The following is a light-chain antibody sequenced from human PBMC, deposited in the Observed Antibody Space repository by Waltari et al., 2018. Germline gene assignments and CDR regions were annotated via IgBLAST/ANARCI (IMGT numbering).Light chain of an antibody. Sequence: QSVLTQPPSASGTPGQRVSIPCSGSSSNPGSNYLYWYQQLPGTAPKLLLYRNNQRPSGVPDRFSAYKYGTSASLAISGLRSEDEAVYYCASWDDSHYVFGTGTKVTVL. CDR3: ASWDDSHYV. J-gene: IGLJ1*01. CDR1: SSNPGSNY. CDR2: RNN. V-gene: IGLV1-47*01.